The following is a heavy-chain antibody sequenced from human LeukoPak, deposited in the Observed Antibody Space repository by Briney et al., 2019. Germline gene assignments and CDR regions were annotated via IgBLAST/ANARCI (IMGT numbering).Heavy chain of an antibody. J-gene: IGHJ5*02. V-gene: IGHV1-46*01. CDR1: GYTFTSYY. Sequence: ASVKVSCKASGYTFTSYYMHWVRQAPGQGLEWMGIISPSGGSTSYAQKFQGRVTMTRDTSTSTVYMELSSLRSEDTAVYYCARDGNGANWFDPWGQGTLVTVSS. D-gene: IGHD1-1*01. CDR2: ISPSGGST. CDR3: ARDGNGANWFDP.